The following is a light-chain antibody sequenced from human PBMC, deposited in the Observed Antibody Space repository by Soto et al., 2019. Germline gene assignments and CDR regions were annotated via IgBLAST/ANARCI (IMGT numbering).Light chain of an antibody. CDR1: SSDVGGYNL. Sequence: QSALTQPASVSGSPGQSITISCTGTSSDVGGYNLVSWYQQHPGKAPKLVIYEVSKRPSGVSNRFSGSKSGNTASLTISGLQAEDEADYYCCSYATRSYVFGTGTKVTVL. V-gene: IGLV2-23*02. J-gene: IGLJ1*01. CDR2: EVS. CDR3: CSYATRSYV.